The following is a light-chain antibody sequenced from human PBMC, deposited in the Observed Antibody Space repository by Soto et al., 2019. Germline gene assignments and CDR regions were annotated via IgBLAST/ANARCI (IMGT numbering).Light chain of an antibody. J-gene: IGKJ1*01. CDR1: QSVSRD. CDR2: DAS. V-gene: IGKV3D-15*01. Sequence: EIVMTQSPATLSVYREYRATLYCRASQSVSRDLAWYQQKPGQAPRLLIYDASSRATGIPDRFSGSGSGTDFTLTITSLQSEDFGVYYCHQHNNWWTFGQGTKVDI. CDR3: HQHNNWWT.